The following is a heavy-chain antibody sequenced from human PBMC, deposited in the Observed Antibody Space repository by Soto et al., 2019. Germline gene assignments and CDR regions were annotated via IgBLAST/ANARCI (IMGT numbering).Heavy chain of an antibody. CDR3: AKYNCGTTCRGKYDYFDY. D-gene: IGHD2-2*01. CDR1: EFTVRSCS. V-gene: IGHV3-23*01. Sequence: GGALVVSCAASEFTVRSCSMFVVRKAPGKGLEWVSGISGRGGSTYYAHSVKGRFTISRDNSKNTLYLQMNPLRDEDTAVYYCAKYNCGTTCRGKYDYFDYWGQAALVTVSS. CDR2: ISGRGGST. J-gene: IGHJ4*02.